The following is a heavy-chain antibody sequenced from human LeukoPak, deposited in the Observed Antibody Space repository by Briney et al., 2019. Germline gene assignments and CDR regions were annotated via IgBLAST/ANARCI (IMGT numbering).Heavy chain of an antibody. CDR1: GFTFSSYS. CDR2: ISSGSSTT. D-gene: IGHD2-21*02. V-gene: IGHV3-48*02. CDR3: ARENIVVVTAIRDAFDI. Sequence: PGGSLRLSCAASGFTFSSYSMNWVRQAPGKGLEWVSYISSGSSTTYYADSVKGRFTISRDNAKNSLCLQMNSLRDEDTAVYYCARENIVVVTAIRDAFDIWGQGTMVTVSS. J-gene: IGHJ3*02.